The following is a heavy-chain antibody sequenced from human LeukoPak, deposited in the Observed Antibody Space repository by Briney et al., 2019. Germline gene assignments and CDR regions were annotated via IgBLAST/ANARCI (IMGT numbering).Heavy chain of an antibody. J-gene: IGHJ5*02. CDR3: ARDAQVPVVPAAIGENWFDP. V-gene: IGHV1-3*01. CDR1: GYTFTSYA. CDR2: INAGNGNT. Sequence: ASVKVSCKASGYTFTSYAMHWVRQAPGQRLEWIGWINAGNGNTKYSQKFQGRVTITRDTSASTAYMELSSLRSEDTAVYYCARDAQVPVVPAAIGENWFDPWGQGTLVTVSS. D-gene: IGHD2-2*02.